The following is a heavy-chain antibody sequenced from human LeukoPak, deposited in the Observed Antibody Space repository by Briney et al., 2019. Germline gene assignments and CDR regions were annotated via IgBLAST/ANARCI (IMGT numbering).Heavy chain of an antibody. Sequence: PSETLSLTCAVYGGSFSGYYWSWIRQPPGKGLEWIGEINHSGSTNYNPSLKSRVTISVDTSKNQFSLKLSSVTAADTAVYYRARTDYDSSGYYSYWGQGTLVTVSS. V-gene: IGHV4-34*01. D-gene: IGHD3-22*01. CDR1: GGSFSGYY. CDR3: ARTDYDSSGYYSY. CDR2: INHSGST. J-gene: IGHJ4*02.